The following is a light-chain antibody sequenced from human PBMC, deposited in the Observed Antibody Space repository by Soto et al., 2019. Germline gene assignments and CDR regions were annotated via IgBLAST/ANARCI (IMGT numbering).Light chain of an antibody. CDR3: QQYGSSPT. J-gene: IGKJ4*01. CDR1: QSVSSSY. CDR2: GAS. Sequence: EIVLTQSPGTLSLSPGERATLSCRASQSVSSSYLAWYKQKPGQAPRLLFYGASSRATGIPDRFSGSGSGTDFTLTISRLEPEDFAVYYCQQYGSSPTFGGGTKVDIK. V-gene: IGKV3-20*01.